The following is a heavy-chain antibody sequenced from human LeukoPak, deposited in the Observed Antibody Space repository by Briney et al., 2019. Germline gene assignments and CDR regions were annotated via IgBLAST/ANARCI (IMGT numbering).Heavy chain of an antibody. D-gene: IGHD3-22*01. Sequence: SETLSLTCTVSGGSISSGGYYWSWIRQHPGKGLEWIGYIHYSGDTNYNPSLKSRVTISVGTSKSQFSLKLISVTAADTAVYYCARRYYDSRTYLFPWYFDLWGRGILVTVSS. CDR3: ARRYYDSRTYLFPWYFDL. CDR1: GGSISSGGYY. CDR2: IHYSGDT. V-gene: IGHV4-61*08. J-gene: IGHJ2*01.